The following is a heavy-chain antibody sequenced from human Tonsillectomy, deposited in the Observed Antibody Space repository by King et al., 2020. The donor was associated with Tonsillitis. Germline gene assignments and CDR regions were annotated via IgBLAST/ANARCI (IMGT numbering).Heavy chain of an antibody. J-gene: IGHJ4*02. CDR1: GGSISSYY. V-gene: IGHV4-59*01. D-gene: IGHD5-24*01. CDR3: ARAGGERWLQLVDY. Sequence: MQLQESGPGLVKPSETLSLTCTVSGGSISSYYWSWIRQPPGKGLEWIGYIYYSGSTNYNPSLKSRVTISVDTSKNQFSLKLSSVTAADTAVYYCARAGGERWLQLVDYWGQGTLVTVSS. CDR2: IYYSGST.